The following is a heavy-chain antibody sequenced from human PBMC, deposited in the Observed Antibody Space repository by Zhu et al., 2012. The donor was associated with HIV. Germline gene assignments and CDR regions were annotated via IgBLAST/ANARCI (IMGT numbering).Heavy chain of an antibody. D-gene: IGHD4-17*01. CDR2: IYSSGGP. CDR1: GGSISSGGYS. CDR3: AGYDYGDFGGPTQNAFHI. V-gene: IGHV4-30-2*01. Sequence: QVQESASSLVKPSQTLSLTCTVSGGSISSGGYSWSWIRQPPGKGLEWIGYIYSSGGPYYNPSLKSRVTISLDRSTNQFSLKLSSVTAADTAVYYCAGYDYGDFGGPTQNAFHIWGQGTLVPVSS. J-gene: IGHJ3*02.